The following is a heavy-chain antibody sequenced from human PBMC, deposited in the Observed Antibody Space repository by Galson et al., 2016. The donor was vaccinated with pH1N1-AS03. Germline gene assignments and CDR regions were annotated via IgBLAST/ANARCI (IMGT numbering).Heavy chain of an antibody. CDR2: IYSSGAT. J-gene: IGHJ4*02. CDR1: GGSITNHY. CDR3: ARLPHNDNPGFDY. Sequence: ETLSLTCTVSGGSITNHYWSWLRQPAGEGVEWIGRIYSSGATYCNPALKSRVTMSVDTSKNQFSLRLRSVTAADTALYYCARLPHNDNPGFDYWGQGTLVTVSS. D-gene: IGHD1-14*01. V-gene: IGHV4-4*07.